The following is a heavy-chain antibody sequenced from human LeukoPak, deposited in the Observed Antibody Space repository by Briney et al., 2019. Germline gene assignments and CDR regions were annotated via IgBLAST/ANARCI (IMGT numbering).Heavy chain of an antibody. CDR2: ISHDGDNK. CDR3: AREKYSYGSGSYYPSDY. CDR1: GFSFSKYA. V-gene: IGHV3-30-3*01. D-gene: IGHD3-10*01. Sequence: GGSLRLSCAASGFSFSKYAVHWVRQAPGKGLEWVTLISHDGDNKYYADSVQGRFTISRDNSKNTLYLQMSSLRAEDTAVYYCAREKYSYGSGSYYPSDYWGQGTLVTVSS. J-gene: IGHJ4*02.